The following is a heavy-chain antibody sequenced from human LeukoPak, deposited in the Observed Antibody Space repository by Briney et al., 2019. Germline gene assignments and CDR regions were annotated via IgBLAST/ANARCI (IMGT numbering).Heavy chain of an antibody. CDR2: IYPNTGDT. V-gene: IGHV1-18*01. J-gene: IGHJ3*02. CDR3: ARDRVTSRTDAFDI. Sequence: VASVNVSCKASGYTFSNYGITWVRQAPGQGLEWMGWIYPNTGDTNYEQKFQGRVTMTIDTSTSTAYMEVRSLRSDDTAVYYCARDRVTSRTDAFDIWGQGTMVTVSS. D-gene: IGHD5-18*01. CDR1: GYTFSNYG.